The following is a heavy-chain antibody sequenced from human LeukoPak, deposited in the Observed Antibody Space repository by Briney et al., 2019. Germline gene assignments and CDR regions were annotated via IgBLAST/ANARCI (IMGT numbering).Heavy chain of an antibody. D-gene: IGHD3-22*01. Sequence: ASVKVSCKASGYTFTGYYLHWVRQAPGQGLEWMGWINPNSGGTNYAQKFQGRVTMTRDTSISTAYMELSRPRSDDAAVYYCARHAYYDSSGPPTDRTFDIWGQGTMVTVSS. V-gene: IGHV1-2*02. J-gene: IGHJ3*02. CDR2: INPNSGGT. CDR1: GYTFTGYY. CDR3: ARHAYYDSSGPPTDRTFDI.